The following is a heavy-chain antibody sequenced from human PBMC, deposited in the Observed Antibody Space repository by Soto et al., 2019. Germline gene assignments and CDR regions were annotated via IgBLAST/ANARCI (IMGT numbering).Heavy chain of an antibody. CDR1: GFTFSSYG. CDR3: ANNLYGSGYDAFDI. Sequence: QVQLVESGGGVVQPGRSLRLSCAASGFTFSSYGMHWVRQAPGKGLEWVAVISYDGSNKYYADSVKGRFTISRDNSQNTLYLQMNSLRAEDTAVYYCANNLYGSGYDAFDIWGQGTMVTVSS. CDR2: ISYDGSNK. D-gene: IGHD5-12*01. J-gene: IGHJ3*02. V-gene: IGHV3-30*18.